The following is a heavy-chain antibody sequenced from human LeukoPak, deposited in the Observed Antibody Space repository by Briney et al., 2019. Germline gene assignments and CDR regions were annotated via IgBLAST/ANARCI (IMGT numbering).Heavy chain of an antibody. CDR1: GVSFSSFP. V-gene: IGHV3-23*01. J-gene: IGHJ5*02. CDR3: AKITSEGS. D-gene: IGHD3-10*01. Sequence: PGGSLRLSCATSGVSFSSFPMNTGGQAPGPGLEWVSAITGSAGATYYAASVKGRFTISRDNSKNRLYLPMSSPRAEDTAVYYCAKITSEGSWGQGTLVTVSS. CDR2: ITGSAGAT.